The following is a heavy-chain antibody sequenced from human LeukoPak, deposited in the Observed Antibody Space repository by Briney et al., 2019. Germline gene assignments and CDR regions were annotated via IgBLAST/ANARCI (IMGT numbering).Heavy chain of an antibody. CDR1: GFTFSSCG. D-gene: IGHD3-10*01. V-gene: IGHV3-23*01. Sequence: PGGSLRLSCAASGFTFSSCGMSWVRQTPGKGLEWVSGISGSGGRTYQADSVKGRFTISRDNSKNTLYLQMNSLRAEDTAVYYCASDREYYYDSGSFDYWGQGTLVTVSS. CDR3: ASDREYYYDSGSFDY. CDR2: ISGSGGRT. J-gene: IGHJ4*02.